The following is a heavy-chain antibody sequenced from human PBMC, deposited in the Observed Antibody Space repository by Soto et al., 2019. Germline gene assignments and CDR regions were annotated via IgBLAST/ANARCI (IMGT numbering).Heavy chain of an antibody. CDR3: ARVYCSSTSCYKAYYYYYYDMDV. CDR2: ISGSGGST. D-gene: IGHD2-2*02. J-gene: IGHJ6*02. V-gene: IGHV3-23*01. Sequence: GGSLRLSCAASGFTFSSYAMSWVRQAPGKGLEWVSAISGSGGSTYYADSVKGRFTISRDNAKNSLYLQMNSLRAEDTAVYYCARVYCSSTSCYKAYYYYYYDMDVWGQGTTVTVSS. CDR1: GFTFSSYA.